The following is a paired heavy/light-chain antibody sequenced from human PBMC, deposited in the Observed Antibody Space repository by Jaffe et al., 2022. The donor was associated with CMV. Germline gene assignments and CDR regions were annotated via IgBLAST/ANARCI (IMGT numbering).Heavy chain of an antibody. Sequence: EVQALESGGGLVQPGGSLRLSCAVSGFSFSTYAMTWVRQAPGKGLEWVSAISGSGGSTYYADSVKGRFTISRDNSKNTLFLQMNSLRAEDTAIYYCAKGSSGWYIYPFDYWGQGTLVTVSS. J-gene: IGHJ4*02. CDR3: AKGSSGWYIYPFDY. V-gene: IGHV3-23*01. CDR1: GFSFSTYA. CDR2: ISGSGGST. D-gene: IGHD6-19*01.
Light chain of an antibody. CDR3: QQYYSAPLT. CDR2: AAS. J-gene: IGKJ4*01. V-gene: IGKV1-NL1*01. Sequence: DIQMTQSPSSLSASVGDRVTITCRASQGFTSALAWYQQKPGKGPKLLLYAASTLESGVPSRFSGSGSGTDYTLTISSLQPEDSATYFCQQYYSAPLTFGGGTKVEIK. CDR1: QGFTSA.